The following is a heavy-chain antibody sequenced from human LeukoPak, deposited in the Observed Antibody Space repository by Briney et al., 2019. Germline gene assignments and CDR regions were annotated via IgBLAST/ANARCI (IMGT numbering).Heavy chain of an antibody. V-gene: IGHV3-30*04. CDR2: ISYDGSNE. CDR3: ARPPDSRSWYFLDY. CDR1: GFTFSSYA. D-gene: IGHD6-13*01. Sequence: GSLRLSCAASGFTFSSYAMHWVRQAPGKGLEWVAVISYDGSNEYYADSVKGRFTISRDNSKNTLYLQMNSLRAEDTAVYYCARPPDSRSWYFLDYWGQGTLVTVSS. J-gene: IGHJ4*02.